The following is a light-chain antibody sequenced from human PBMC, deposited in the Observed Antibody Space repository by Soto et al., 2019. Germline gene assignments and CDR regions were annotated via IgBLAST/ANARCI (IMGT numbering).Light chain of an antibody. V-gene: IGLV2-14*01. J-gene: IGLJ1*01. Sequence: SALAQPASVSGSPGQSITISCTGSGRDIGAYDYVSWYQQHPGKAPKLLIYGVKNRPSGVSYRFSASKSAFTASLTISGLQAEDEAHYYCSSHTTSYFYVFGPGTKVTVL. CDR1: GRDIGAYDY. CDR3: SSHTTSYFYV. CDR2: GVK.